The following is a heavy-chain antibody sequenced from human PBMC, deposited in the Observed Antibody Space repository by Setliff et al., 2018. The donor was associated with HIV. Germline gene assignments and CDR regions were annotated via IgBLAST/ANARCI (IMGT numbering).Heavy chain of an antibody. CDR1: GFTFNSYG. D-gene: IGHD3-3*01. CDR2: IWYDASKK. Sequence: GGSLRLSCAASGFTFNSYGMHWVRQAPGKGLEWGALIWYDASKKEYADSVKGRFTILRDDSRKTVDLQMNSLRADDTAVYYCVKDVVKFWSGSGALDFWGPGTLVTVSS. J-gene: IGHJ4*02. CDR3: VKDVVKFWSGSGALDF. V-gene: IGHV3-33*06.